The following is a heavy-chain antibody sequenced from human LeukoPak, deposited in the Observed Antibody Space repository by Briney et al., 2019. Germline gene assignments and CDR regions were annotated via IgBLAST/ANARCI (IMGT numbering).Heavy chain of an antibody. D-gene: IGHD6-13*01. J-gene: IGHJ4*02. V-gene: IGHV3-74*01. Sequence: GGSLRLSCAASGFTFSSYWMNWVRQAPGKGLVWVSRIASDGSSTTYADSVKGRFSISRDNAKNTLYLQMNSLRVEDTAVYYCARVGYSSSWYLKASPYFDYWGQGTLVTVSS. CDR1: GFTFSSYW. CDR2: IASDGSST. CDR3: ARVGYSSSWYLKASPYFDY.